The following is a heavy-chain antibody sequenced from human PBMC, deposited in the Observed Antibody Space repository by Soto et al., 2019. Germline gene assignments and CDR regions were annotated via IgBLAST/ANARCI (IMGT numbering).Heavy chain of an antibody. Sequence: GGSLRLSCVASGLTFGSRAMTWVRQAPGEGLQWVSTITDTGGDAKYYADSVKGRFTISRDNSKNTLYLQMNSLRAEDTAVYYCARFLGYCSGGSCSGYFDYWGQGTLVTVSS. V-gene: IGHV3-23*01. D-gene: IGHD2-15*01. J-gene: IGHJ4*02. CDR1: GLTFGSRA. CDR2: ITDTGGDA. CDR3: ARFLGYCSGGSCSGYFDY.